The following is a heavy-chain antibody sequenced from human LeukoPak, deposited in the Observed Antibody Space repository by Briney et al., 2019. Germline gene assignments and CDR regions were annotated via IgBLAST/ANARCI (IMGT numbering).Heavy chain of an antibody. CDR3: AREGTYYDSSGYYVS. J-gene: IGHJ5*02. Sequence: PGGSLRLSCAASGFTFSSYSMIWVRQAPGKGLEWVSGISGSGESTFCADSVRGRFTISRDNSKNTLYLQMNSLRAEDTAAYYCAREGTYYDSSGYYVSWGQGTLVTVSS. CDR1: GFTFSSYS. D-gene: IGHD3-22*01. V-gene: IGHV3-23*01. CDR2: ISGSGEST.